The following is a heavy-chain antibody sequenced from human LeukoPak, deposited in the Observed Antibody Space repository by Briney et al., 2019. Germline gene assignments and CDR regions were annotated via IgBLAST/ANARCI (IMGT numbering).Heavy chain of an antibody. V-gene: IGHV3-53*01. J-gene: IGHJ4*02. CDR3: ARVGEGAAKD. Sequence: GGSLRLSCAASGFTFSNAWMSWVRQAPGKGLEWVSLIYTDGSTYYADSVKGRFTISRDNSKNTLYLQMNSLRAEDTAVYYCARVGEGAAKDWGQGTLVTVSS. CDR2: IYTDGST. CDR1: GFTFSNAW. D-gene: IGHD1-26*01.